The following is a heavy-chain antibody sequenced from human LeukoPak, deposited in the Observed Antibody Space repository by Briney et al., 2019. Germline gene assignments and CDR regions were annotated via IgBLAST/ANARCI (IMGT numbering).Heavy chain of an antibody. CDR2: VYYSGST. V-gene: IGHV4-39*01. J-gene: IGHJ4*02. D-gene: IGHD3-22*01. Sequence: SETLSLTCTVSGGSISSSSYYWGWGRQPPGKGVEWIGSVYYSGSTYYNSSLQSRITISVDTSKNQFSLKLTSVIAADTAVYYCASDRSGLSFCFWGQGTLVTVS. CDR3: ASDRSGLSFCF. CDR1: GGSISSSSYY.